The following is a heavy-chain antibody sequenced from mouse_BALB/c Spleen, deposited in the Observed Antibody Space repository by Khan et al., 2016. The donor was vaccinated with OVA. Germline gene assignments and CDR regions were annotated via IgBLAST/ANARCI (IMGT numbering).Heavy chain of an antibody. V-gene: IGHV1S134*01. Sequence: VQLQQPGAELGRPGASVKLSCKTSGSTFTSYGIKWVKQRPGQGLEWIGYIYPGNGYTEYNEKFQGKAILTSDTSSSTAYMQLRSLTSEDSAIYFCTTADYGYYFDYWGQGTTLTVSS. J-gene: IGHJ2*01. D-gene: IGHD1-1*02. CDR2: IYPGNGYT. CDR1: GSTFTSYG. CDR3: TTADYGYYFDY.